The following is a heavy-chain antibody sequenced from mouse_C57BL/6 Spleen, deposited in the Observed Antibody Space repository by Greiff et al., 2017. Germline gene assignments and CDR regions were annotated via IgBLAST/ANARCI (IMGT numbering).Heavy chain of an antibody. Sequence: EVKLEESGGGLVQPGGSMKLSCVASGFTFSNYWMNWVRQSPEKGLEWVAQIRLKSDNYATHYAESVKGRFIISRDDSKSSVYLQMINLRAEDTGIYYCTAGRLRWYFDVWGTVATVTVSS. V-gene: IGHV6-3*01. D-gene: IGHD2-4*01. J-gene: IGHJ1*03. CDR2: IRLKSDNYAT. CDR3: TAGRLRWYFDV. CDR1: GFTFSNYW.